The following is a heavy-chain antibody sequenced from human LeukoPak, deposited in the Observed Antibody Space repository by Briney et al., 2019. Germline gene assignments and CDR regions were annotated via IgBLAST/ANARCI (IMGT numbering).Heavy chain of an antibody. J-gene: IGHJ5*02. CDR3: ARGSVWAAGFDP. CDR1: GGSFSGYY. Sequence: SETLSLTCAVYGGSFSGYYWSWIRQPPGKGLEWIGEINHSGSTNYNPSLKSRVTISVDTSKNQFSLKLSSVTAADTAVYYCARGSVWAAGFDPWGQGTLVTVSS. D-gene: IGHD6-13*01. V-gene: IGHV4-34*01. CDR2: INHSGST.